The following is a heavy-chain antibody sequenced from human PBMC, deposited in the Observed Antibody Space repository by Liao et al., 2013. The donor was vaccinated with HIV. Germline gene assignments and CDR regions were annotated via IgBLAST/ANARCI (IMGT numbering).Heavy chain of an antibody. V-gene: IGHV4-39*07. J-gene: IGHJ4*02. CDR2: IYYSGST. CDR1: GGSITSSNYY. D-gene: IGHD5-12*01. CDR3: ARGRTVATTPLAY. Sequence: QVHLQQWGAGLLKPSETLSLTCTVSGGSITSSNYYWGWIRQPPGKGLEWIGSIYYSGSTYYNPSLKSRITISLDTSKNQFSLRLGSMTAADTAVYYCARGRTVATTPLAYWGQGTLVTVSS.